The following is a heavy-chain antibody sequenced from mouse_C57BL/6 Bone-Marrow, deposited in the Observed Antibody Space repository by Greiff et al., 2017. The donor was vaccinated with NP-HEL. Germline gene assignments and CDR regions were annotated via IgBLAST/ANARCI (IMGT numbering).Heavy chain of an antibody. Sequence: VQLQQSGAELVRPGASVKLSCTASGFNIKDDYMHWVKQRPEQGLEWIGWIDPENGDTEYASKFQGKATITAETSSNTAYLQLSSLTSEDTAVYYCTTRGNYRNAMDYWGQGTSVTVSS. D-gene: IGHD2-1*01. CDR2: IDPENGDT. V-gene: IGHV14-4*01. CDR3: TTRGNYRNAMDY. J-gene: IGHJ4*01. CDR1: GFNIKDDY.